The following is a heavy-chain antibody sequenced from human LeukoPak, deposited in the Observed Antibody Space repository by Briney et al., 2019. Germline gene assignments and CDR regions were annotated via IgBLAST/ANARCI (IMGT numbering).Heavy chain of an antibody. CDR3: ARDDPFDYYGSGSLTWYMDV. Sequence: SETLSLTCTVSGGSISSYYWSWIRQPAGKGLKWIGRIYTSGSTNYNPSLKSRVTMSVDTSKNQFSLKLSSVTAADTAVYYCARDDPFDYYGSGSLTWYMDVWGKGATVTVSS. D-gene: IGHD3-10*01. CDR2: IYTSGST. CDR1: GGSISSYY. V-gene: IGHV4-4*07. J-gene: IGHJ6*03.